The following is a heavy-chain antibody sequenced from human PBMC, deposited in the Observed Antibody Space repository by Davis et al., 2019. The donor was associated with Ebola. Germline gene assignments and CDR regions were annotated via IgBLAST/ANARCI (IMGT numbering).Heavy chain of an antibody. J-gene: IGHJ4*02. CDR3: SRGEY. D-gene: IGHD2/OR15-2a*01. CDR1: GFTFSNFY. CDR2: ITGSGTTI. Sequence: GESLNISCAASGFTFSNFYMSWIRQAPGMGLEWLSFITGSGTTIYYADPVKGRFTISRDNAKNSMSLQMNSLRVEDTAVYYCSRGEYWGQGTLVTVSS. V-gene: IGHV3-11*04.